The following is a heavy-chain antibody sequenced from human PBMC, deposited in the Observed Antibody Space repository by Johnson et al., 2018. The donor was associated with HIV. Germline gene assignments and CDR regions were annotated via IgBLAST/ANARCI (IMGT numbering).Heavy chain of an antibody. J-gene: IGHJ3*02. CDR1: GFTFSTYA. V-gene: IGHV3-30-3*01. D-gene: IGHD4-17*01. CDR2: ISFDANNK. Sequence: VQLLESGGGVVQPGRSLRLSCAASGFTFSTYAMHWVRQAPGKGLEWVAVISFDANNKYYADSVKGRFTISRDNSKNTLYLQMNSLRAEDTAVYYCARVRDPGYGDYVGNAFDIWGQGTMVTVSS. CDR3: ARVRDPGYGDYVGNAFDI.